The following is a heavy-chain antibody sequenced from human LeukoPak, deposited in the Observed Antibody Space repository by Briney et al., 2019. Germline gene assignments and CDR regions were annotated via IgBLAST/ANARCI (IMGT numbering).Heavy chain of an antibody. CDR1: GFTFSSYS. V-gene: IGHV3-48*01. CDR3: ARGVSIAARPDAFDI. D-gene: IGHD6-6*01. J-gene: IGHJ3*02. CDR2: ISSSSSTI. Sequence: PGGSLRLFCAASGFTFSSYSMNWVRQAPGKGLEWVSYISSSSSTIYYADSVKGRFTISRDNAKNSLYLQMNSLRAEDTAVYYCARGVSIAARPDAFDIWGQGTMVTVSS.